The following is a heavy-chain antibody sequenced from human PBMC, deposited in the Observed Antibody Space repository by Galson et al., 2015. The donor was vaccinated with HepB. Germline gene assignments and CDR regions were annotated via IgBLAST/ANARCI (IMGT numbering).Heavy chain of an antibody. Sequence: SLRLSCAASGFTFSSYGMHWVRQAPGKGLEWVAVISYDGSNKYYADSVKGRFTISRDNSKNTLYLQMNSLRAEDTAVYYCARTYYDFWSGYPYYYYYMDVWGKGTTVTVSS. V-gene: IGHV3-30*03. CDR3: ARTYYDFWSGYPYYYYYMDV. D-gene: IGHD3-3*01. J-gene: IGHJ6*03. CDR1: GFTFSSYG. CDR2: ISYDGSNK.